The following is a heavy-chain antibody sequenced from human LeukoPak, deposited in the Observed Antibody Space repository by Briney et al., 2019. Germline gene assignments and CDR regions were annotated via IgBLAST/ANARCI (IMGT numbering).Heavy chain of an antibody. CDR3: AREESGGYFDY. Sequence: ASVKVSCKASGYTFTGYYMRWVRQAPGQGLEWMGWINPNSGGTNYAQKFQGRVTMTRDTSTTTVYMELSSLRSEDTAVYYCAREESGGYFDYGGQGTLVTVSS. V-gene: IGHV1-2*02. J-gene: IGHJ4*02. CDR1: GYTFTGYY. CDR2: INPNSGGT. D-gene: IGHD2-8*02.